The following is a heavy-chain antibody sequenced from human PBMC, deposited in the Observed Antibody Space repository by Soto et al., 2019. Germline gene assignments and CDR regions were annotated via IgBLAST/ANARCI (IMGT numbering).Heavy chain of an antibody. V-gene: IGHV3-23*01. J-gene: IGHJ4*02. CDR2: ISGSGGST. CDR3: AXVLGPNYYDSSGYYPFDY. D-gene: IGHD3-22*01. Sequence: PGGSLRLSCAASGFTFSSYAMSWVRQAPGKGLEWVSAISGSGGSTYYADSVKGRFTISRDNSKNTLYLQMSSLRAEDTAVYYCAXVLGPNYYDSSGYYPFDYWGQGTLVTVSS. CDR1: GFTFSSYA.